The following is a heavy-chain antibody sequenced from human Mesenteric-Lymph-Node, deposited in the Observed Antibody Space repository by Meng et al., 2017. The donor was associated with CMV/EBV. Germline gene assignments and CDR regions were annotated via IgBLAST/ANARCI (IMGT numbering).Heavy chain of an antibody. CDR1: AFTFSSYS. J-gene: IGHJ6*02. CDR2: ISSGSNYI. Sequence: GESLKISCAASAFTFSSYSMTWVRQAPGKGLEWVSSISSGSNYIYYADSVKGRFTISRDNSDKVLLLQMNSLKTEDTAVYYCARPTLYSYGFRTNHYYGMDVWGRGTTVTVSS. V-gene: IGHV3-21*01. CDR3: ARPTLYSYGFRTNHYYGMDV. D-gene: IGHD3-16*02.